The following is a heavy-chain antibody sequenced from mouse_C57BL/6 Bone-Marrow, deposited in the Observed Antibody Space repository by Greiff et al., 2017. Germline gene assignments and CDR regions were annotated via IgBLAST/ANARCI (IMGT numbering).Heavy chain of an antibody. J-gene: IGHJ1*03. V-gene: IGHV1-22*01. CDR1: GYTFTDYN. CDR3: SKGDYYGGYFDV. D-gene: IGHD2-1*01. CDR2: INPNNGGT. Sequence: EVQLLQSGPELVKPGASVKMSCKASGYTFTDYNMHWVKQSPGKSLEWIGYINPNNGGTNYNQKFKGKATLTVNKSSSTAYMELRSLTSEDSAVYYCSKGDYYGGYFDVWGTGTTVTVSS.